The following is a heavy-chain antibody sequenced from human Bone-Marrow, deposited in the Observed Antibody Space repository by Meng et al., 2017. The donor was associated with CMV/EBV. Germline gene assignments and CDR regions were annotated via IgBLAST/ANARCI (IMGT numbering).Heavy chain of an antibody. V-gene: IGHV3-33*06. Sequence: GESLKISCGASGFTFSSYWMSWVRQAPGKGLEWVAVIWYDGSNKYYADSVKGRFTISRDNSKNTLYLQMNSLRAEDTAVYYCAKDLGLLLRVFDYWGQGTLVTVSS. CDR2: IWYDGSNK. CDR1: GFTFSSYW. D-gene: IGHD3-16*01. CDR3: AKDLGLLLRVFDY. J-gene: IGHJ4*02.